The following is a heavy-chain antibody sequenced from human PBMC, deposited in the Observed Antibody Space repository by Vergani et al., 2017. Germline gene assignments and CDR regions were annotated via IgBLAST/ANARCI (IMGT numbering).Heavy chain of an antibody. CDR1: GGSLSSYY. Sequence: QVQLQESGPGLVKPSETLSLTCTVSGGSLSSYYWSWIRQPPGKGLEWIGHIYYSGSTNYNPSLMSRVTISVDTSQNQFSLKLSSVTAADTAVYYCARHAGSYSAYWFDPWGQGALVTVSS. V-gene: IGHV4-59*01. J-gene: IGHJ5*02. CDR3: ARHAGSYSAYWFDP. D-gene: IGHD1-26*01. CDR2: IYYSGST.